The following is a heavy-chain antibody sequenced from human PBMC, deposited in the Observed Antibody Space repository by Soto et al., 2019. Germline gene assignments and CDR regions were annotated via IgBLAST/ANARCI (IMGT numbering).Heavy chain of an antibody. Sequence: QVQLVESGGGVVQPGRSLRLSCAASGFTFSSYGMHWVRQAPGKGLEWVAGIWYDGSNKYYADSVKGRFTISRDNSKNPLYLKLISLRAEDTAVYYCARDGSSITIFGVVMSPYGIQVWGRGTTVTVFS. D-gene: IGHD3-3*01. V-gene: IGHV3-33*01. J-gene: IGHJ6*02. CDR1: GFTFSSYG. CDR3: ARDGSSITIFGVVMSPYGIQV. CDR2: IWYDGSNK.